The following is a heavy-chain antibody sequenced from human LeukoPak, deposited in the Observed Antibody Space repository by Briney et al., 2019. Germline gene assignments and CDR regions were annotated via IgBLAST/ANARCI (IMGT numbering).Heavy chain of an antibody. CDR2: TNGDGSDT. D-gene: IGHD5-12*01. Sequence: GGSLRLSCAASGFTFTRYWMHWVRQAPGKGLVWVSCTNGDGSDTSYADFVKGRFTISRDNAKNTLHLQMNSLRVEDTAVYYCVSGYDNTDFEFWGQGTLVTVSS. CDR3: VSGYDNTDFEF. V-gene: IGHV3-74*01. J-gene: IGHJ4*02. CDR1: GFTFTRYW.